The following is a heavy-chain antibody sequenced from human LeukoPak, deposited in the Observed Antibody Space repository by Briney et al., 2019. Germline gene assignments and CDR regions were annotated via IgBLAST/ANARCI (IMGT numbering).Heavy chain of an antibody. J-gene: IGHJ5*02. Sequence: SETLSLTCTVSGGSISSYFWSWIRQPPGKGLEWIGYIYYSGSTNYNPSLKSRVTISVDTSKNQFSLKLSSVTAADTAVYYCAREGGYCSSTSCRNWFDPWGQGTLVTVSS. CDR2: IYYSGST. CDR3: AREGGYCSSTSCRNWFDP. CDR1: GGSISSYF. D-gene: IGHD2-2*01. V-gene: IGHV4-59*01.